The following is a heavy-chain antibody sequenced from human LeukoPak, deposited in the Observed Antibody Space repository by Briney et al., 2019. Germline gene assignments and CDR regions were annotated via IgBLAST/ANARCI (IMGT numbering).Heavy chain of an antibody. CDR3: AKVPPYIVVVVPAATEYYFDY. CDR1: GFTFSSYA. Sequence: GGSLRLSCAASGFTFSSYAMSWVRQAPGKGLEWVSAISGSGGSTYYADSVKGRFTISRDNSKNTLYLQMNSLRAEDTAVYYCAKVPPYIVVVVPAATEYYFDYWGQGTLVTVSS. D-gene: IGHD2-2*01. V-gene: IGHV3-23*01. J-gene: IGHJ4*02. CDR2: ISGSGGST.